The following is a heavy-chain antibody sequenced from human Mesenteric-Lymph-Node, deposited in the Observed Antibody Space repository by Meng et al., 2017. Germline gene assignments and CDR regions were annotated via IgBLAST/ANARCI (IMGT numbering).Heavy chain of an antibody. CDR1: GFTFSDFA. CDR3: TRLEDTVAY. Sequence: GGSLRLSCAGSGFTFSDFAVHWVRQASGKGPEWVGRIRSKPNNYAVAYGESVKGRFTISRDDAKNMSYLQMTSLKTEDTAVYYCTRLEDTVAYWGQGTVVTVSS. D-gene: IGHD2-15*01. J-gene: IGHJ4*02. V-gene: IGHV3-73*01. CDR2: IRSKPNNYAV.